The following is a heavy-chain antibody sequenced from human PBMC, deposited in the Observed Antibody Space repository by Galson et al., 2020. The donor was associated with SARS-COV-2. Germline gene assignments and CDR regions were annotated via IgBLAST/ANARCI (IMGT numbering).Heavy chain of an antibody. CDR1: GYSVSTTNN. Sequence: SETLSLTCTVSGYSVSTTNNWGCVRQPPGSRQECTGSVYHSGTTYYNPSLKSRFTISVDTSKNQFSLRLDSVTADDTALYYCARQGVNMIVLFTVSGWYFDRLGRGTLVTVSS. D-gene: IGHD3-22*01. CDR3: ARQGVNMIVLFTVSGWYFDR. V-gene: IGHV4-38-2*02. CDR2: VYHSGTT. J-gene: IGHJ2*01.